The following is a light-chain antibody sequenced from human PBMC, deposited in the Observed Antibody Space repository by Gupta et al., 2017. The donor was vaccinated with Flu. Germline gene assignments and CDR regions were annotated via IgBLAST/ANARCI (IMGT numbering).Light chain of an antibody. J-gene: IGKJ2*03. CDR3: QQYADWPPDS. CDR1: QSVSTN. CDR2: GAS. V-gene: IGKV3-15*01. Sequence: DIVMTQSPATLSVSPGERATLSCRASQSVSTNLAWYQQKPGQAPRLLIYGASTRDTGIPARFSGSGYGTQFTLTISSRQSEDFAVYYCQQYADWPPDSFGQGTKMEIK.